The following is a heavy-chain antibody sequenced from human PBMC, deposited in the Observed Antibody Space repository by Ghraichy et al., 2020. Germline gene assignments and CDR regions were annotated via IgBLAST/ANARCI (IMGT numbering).Heavy chain of an antibody. J-gene: IGHJ5*02. V-gene: IGHV3-23*01. CDR1: GFTFSAYA. CDR3: AKDRADYSELPRFDP. Sequence: GGSLRLSCEASGFTFSAYAMSWVRQAPGKGLDWVSSISGSGGTTHYADSVKGRFTISRDNSKNTLYLQMISLRADDTAVYYCAKDRADYSELPRFDPWGQGTLVTVSS. CDR2: ISGSGGTT. D-gene: IGHD4-11*01.